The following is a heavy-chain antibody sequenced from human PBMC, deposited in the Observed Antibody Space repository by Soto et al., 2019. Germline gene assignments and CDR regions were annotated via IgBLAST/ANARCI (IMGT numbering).Heavy chain of an antibody. Sequence: EVQLLESGGGLVQPGGSLRLSCAASGFTFSSYAMIWVRQAPGKGLEWVSGVGGSGEYTYYADSVKGRFTISRDNSKNTVYLQISSLRAEDTAVYYCAKDLTGYYYYFEYWGQGTLVTVSS. V-gene: IGHV3-23*01. CDR1: GFTFSSYA. J-gene: IGHJ4*02. CDR2: VGGSGEYT. CDR3: AKDLTGYYYYFEY. D-gene: IGHD3-9*01.